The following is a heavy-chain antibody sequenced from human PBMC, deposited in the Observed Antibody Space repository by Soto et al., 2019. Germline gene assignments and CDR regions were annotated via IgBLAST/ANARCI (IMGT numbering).Heavy chain of an antibody. D-gene: IGHD2-8*01. J-gene: IGHJ4*02. CDR3: ASLNGSFLSFVDN. CDR1: GDSIAGGDHY. V-gene: IGHV4-30-4*01. CDR2: ISYGGYK. Sequence: QVQLQESGPGLVKPSQTLSLSCTVSGDSIAGGDHYLSWIRQPPGKGLEWIAHISYGGYKFYTPSLQSRLTMSVDRSKNQAYLTLRSVTAADTAVYYCASLNGSFLSFVDNWGQGTPVTVSS.